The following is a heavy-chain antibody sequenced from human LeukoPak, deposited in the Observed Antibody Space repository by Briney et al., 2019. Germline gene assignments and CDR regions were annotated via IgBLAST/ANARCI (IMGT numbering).Heavy chain of an antibody. J-gene: IGHJ5*02. D-gene: IGHD1-26*01. CDR2: IYSGGST. CDR1: GFTVSSNY. V-gene: IGHV3-53*01. CDR3: AREVGVTRGLDP. Sequence: GGSLRLSCAASGFTVSSNYMSWVRLAPGKGLEWVSIIYSGGSTYYADSVKGRFTISRDTSKNTLYLQMNSLRAEDTAVYYCAREVGVTRGLDPWGQGTLVTVSS.